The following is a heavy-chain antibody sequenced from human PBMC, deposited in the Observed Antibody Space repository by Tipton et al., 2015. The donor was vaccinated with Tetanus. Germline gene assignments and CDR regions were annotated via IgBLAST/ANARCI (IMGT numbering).Heavy chain of an antibody. D-gene: IGHD4/OR15-4a*01. CDR3: AKEGAFTYWYLDF. V-gene: IGHV3-30*18. CDR1: GFSFDNSG. Sequence: SLRLSCAASGFSFDNSGIHWVRQAPGKGLEWAAVIGYDGRAKFYADAVKGRITLSRDNSKNTLYLQLDSLRVEDTATYYCAKEGAFTYWYLDFWGRGTLVTVAS. CDR2: IGYDGRAK. J-gene: IGHJ2*01.